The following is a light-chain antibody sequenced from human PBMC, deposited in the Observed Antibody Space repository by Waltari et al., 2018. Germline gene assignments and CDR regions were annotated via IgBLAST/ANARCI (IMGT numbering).Light chain of an antibody. J-gene: IGKJ4*01. CDR2: ASS. CDR1: QIIRTY. Sequence: DIQLTQSPSSLSASVGDRIPFTCQTSQIIRTYLNWYQQKPGKAPKALIYASSTLRSGVSLRFSGSQSEKHVNLTSRSRQPADSATYDGQQSYSIPRTFGGGTRVDI. V-gene: IGKV1-39*01. CDR3: QQSYSIPRT.